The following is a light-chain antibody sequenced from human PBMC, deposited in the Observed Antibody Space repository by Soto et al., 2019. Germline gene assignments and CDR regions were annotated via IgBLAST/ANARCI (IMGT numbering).Light chain of an antibody. CDR3: QQYNSYRT. V-gene: IGKV1-5*03. CDR1: QTISSW. Sequence: DVKMTQSPSTLSGTVGDRVTITFRASQTISSWLAWYQQKPGKAPKLLIYKASTLKSGVPSRFSGSGSGTEFTLTISSLQPDDFATYYCQQYNSYRTFGQGTKVDI. CDR2: KAS. J-gene: IGKJ1*01.